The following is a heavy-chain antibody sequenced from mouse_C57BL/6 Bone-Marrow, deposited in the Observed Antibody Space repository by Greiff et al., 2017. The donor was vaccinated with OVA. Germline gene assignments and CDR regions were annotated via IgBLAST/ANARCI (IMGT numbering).Heavy chain of an antibody. CDR3: ASNYGSSSSCFDV. D-gene: IGHD1-1*01. CDR2: IDPSDSYT. Sequence: QVQLQQPGAELVMPGASVKLSCKASGYPFPSYWMHWVKQRPGQGLEWLGEIDPSDSYTNYNQKFKGKSTLPVDKSSRTDYMQLSSLTSEDSAVYYCASNYGSSSSCFDVWGTGTTVTVSS. CDR1: GYPFPSYW. V-gene: IGHV1-69*01. J-gene: IGHJ1*03.